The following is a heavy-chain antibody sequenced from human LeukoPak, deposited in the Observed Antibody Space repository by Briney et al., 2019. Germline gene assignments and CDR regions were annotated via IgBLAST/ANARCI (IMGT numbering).Heavy chain of an antibody. CDR2: INPSGGST. CDR1: GYTFTSYY. CDR3: AREYYDILTGYYYYYGMDV. D-gene: IGHD3-9*01. J-gene: IGHJ6*02. Sequence: ASVTVSCTASGYTFTSYYMHWVRQAPGQGLEWMGIINPSGGSTSYAQKFQGRVTMTRDTSTSTVYMELSSLRSEDTAVYYCAREYYDILTGYYYYYGMDVWGQGTTVTVSS. V-gene: IGHV1-46*01.